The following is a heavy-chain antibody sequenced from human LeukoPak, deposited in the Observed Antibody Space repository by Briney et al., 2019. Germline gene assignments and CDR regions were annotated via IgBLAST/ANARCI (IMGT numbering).Heavy chain of an antibody. CDR1: GFTFSSYA. V-gene: IGHV3-30*14. Sequence: GRSLRLSCAASGFTFSSYAMHWVCQAPGKGLEWVAVISYDGSNKYYADSVKGRFTISRDNSKNTLYLQMNSLRAEDTAVYYCARDYCSGGSCLDWGQGTLVTVSS. CDR3: ARDYCSGGSCLD. CDR2: ISYDGSNK. D-gene: IGHD2-15*01. J-gene: IGHJ4*02.